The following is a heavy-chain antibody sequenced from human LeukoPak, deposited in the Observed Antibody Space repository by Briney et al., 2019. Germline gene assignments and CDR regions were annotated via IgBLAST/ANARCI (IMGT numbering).Heavy chain of an antibody. V-gene: IGHV1-18*01. J-gene: IGHJ6*02. CDR3: ARGGIAAAAYYYYYYGMDV. D-gene: IGHD6-13*01. CDR1: GYTFTSFA. Sequence: VASVKVSCKASGYTFTSFAITWVRQAPGQGLEWMGWISAYNGNTNYAQKLQGRVTVTTDTSTNTAYMELRSLRSDDTAVYYCARGGIAAAAYYYYYYGMDVWGQGTAVTVSS. CDR2: ISAYNGNT.